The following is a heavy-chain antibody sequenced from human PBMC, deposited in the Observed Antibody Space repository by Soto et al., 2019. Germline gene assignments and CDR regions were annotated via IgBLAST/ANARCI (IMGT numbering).Heavy chain of an antibody. V-gene: IGHV3-21*01. CDR3: ARDGYCSGDSCPRTFDY. J-gene: IGHJ4*02. Sequence: EVQLVESGGGLVTPGGSLRLSCAASGFTFSSYSMNWVRQAPGKGLEWVSSISGSRSYIYYADSMKGRFTVSRDNAKNSLYLQINSLRAEDTAVYYCARDGYCSGDSCPRTFDYWGQGTLVTVSS. CDR1: GFTFSSYS. CDR2: ISGSRSYI. D-gene: IGHD2-15*01.